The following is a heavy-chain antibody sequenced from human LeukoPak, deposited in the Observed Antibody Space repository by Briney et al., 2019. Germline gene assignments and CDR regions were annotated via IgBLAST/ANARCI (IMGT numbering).Heavy chain of an antibody. D-gene: IGHD4-23*01. CDR2: IKSKTDGGTT. Sequence: AGGSLRLSCAASGFTFSNAWMSWVRQAPGKGLEWVGRIKSKTDGGTTDYAAPVKGRFTISRDDSKNTLYLQMNSLKTEDTAVYYCTTAPPRYYGGKGLLDYWGQGTLVTVSS. CDR3: TTAPPRYYGGKGLLDY. CDR1: GFTFSNAW. V-gene: IGHV3-15*01. J-gene: IGHJ4*02.